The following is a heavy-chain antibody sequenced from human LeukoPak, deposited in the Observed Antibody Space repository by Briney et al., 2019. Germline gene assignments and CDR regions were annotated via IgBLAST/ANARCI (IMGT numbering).Heavy chain of an antibody. D-gene: IGHD1-1*01. CDR3: ARERAHDGYFDL. CDR2: IYNTGST. Sequence: PSETLSLTCTVSGDSITSHYWGWIRQPAGKGLEWIGHIYNTGSTNYNTSLNSRVTMSVDTSKNQFSLTLSSVTAADTAVYYCARERAHDGYFDLWGRGTLVAVSS. V-gene: IGHV4-4*07. CDR1: GDSITSHY. J-gene: IGHJ2*01.